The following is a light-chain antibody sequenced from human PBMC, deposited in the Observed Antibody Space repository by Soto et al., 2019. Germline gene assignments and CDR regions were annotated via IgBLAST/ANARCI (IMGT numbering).Light chain of an antibody. CDR1: QSVSSSY. CDR3: LQHYNYPYP. J-gene: IGKJ2*01. V-gene: IGKV3-20*01. CDR2: GAS. Sequence: EIVLTQSPGTLSLSPGERATLSCRASQSVSSSYLAWYQQKPVQAPRLLIYGASSRATGIPDRFSGSGSGTDVTLTISSLQPEDFATYFCLQHYNYPYPFGQGTKLEIK.